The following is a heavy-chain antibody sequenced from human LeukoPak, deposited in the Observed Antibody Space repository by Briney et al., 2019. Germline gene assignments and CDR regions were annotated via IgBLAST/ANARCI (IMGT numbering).Heavy chain of an antibody. CDR2: MNPNSGNT. J-gene: IGHJ4*02. D-gene: IGHD2-2*01. V-gene: IGHV1-8*03. CDR3: ARTPRYCSSTSCSYYFDY. Sequence: ASVKVSCKASGGTFSSYAINWVRQATGQGLEWMGWMNPNSGNTGYPQKFQGRVTITRNTSISTAYMELSSLRSVDTAVYYCARTPRYCSSTSCSYYFDYWGQGTLVTVSS. CDR1: GGTFSSYA.